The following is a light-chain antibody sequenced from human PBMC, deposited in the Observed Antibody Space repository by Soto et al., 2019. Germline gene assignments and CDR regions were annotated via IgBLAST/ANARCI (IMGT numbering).Light chain of an antibody. Sequence: QSALTQPPSVSGSPGQSVTISCTGTRSDVGRYNSVSWYQQHPGKAPKLMIYDVSKRPSGVPDRFSGSKSGNTASLTISGLQAEDEADYYCCSYAGSYPVVFGGGTKVTVL. CDR2: DVS. J-gene: IGLJ2*01. V-gene: IGLV2-11*01. CDR3: CSYAGSYPVV. CDR1: RSDVGRYNS.